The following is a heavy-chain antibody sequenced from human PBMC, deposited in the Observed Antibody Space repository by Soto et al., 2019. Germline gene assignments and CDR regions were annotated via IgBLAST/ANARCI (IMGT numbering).Heavy chain of an antibody. J-gene: IGHJ5*02. V-gene: IGHV4-4*07. D-gene: IGHD5-12*01. CDR1: GCSISSYY. Sequence: PSETLSLTCTVSGCSISSYYWSWIRQPAGKGLEWIGRIYTSGSTNYNPSLKSRVTMSVDTSKNQLSLKLSSVTAADTAVYYCARVPVAGDLDWFDPWGRGTLVTVSS. CDR3: ARVPVAGDLDWFDP. CDR2: IYTSGST.